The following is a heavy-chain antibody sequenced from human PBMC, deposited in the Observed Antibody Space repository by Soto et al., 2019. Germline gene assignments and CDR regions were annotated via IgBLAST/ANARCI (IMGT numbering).Heavy chain of an antibody. D-gene: IGHD6-6*01. J-gene: IGHJ4*02. CDR3: AKALHYSSSSNYFDY. Sequence: GGSLRLSCAASGFTFSSYAMSWVRQAPGKGLEWVSAISGSGGSTYYADSVKGRFTISRDNSKNTLYLQMNSLRAEDTAVYYCAKALHYSSSSNYFDYWGQGTLVTVSS. V-gene: IGHV3-23*01. CDR1: GFTFSSYA. CDR2: ISGSGGST.